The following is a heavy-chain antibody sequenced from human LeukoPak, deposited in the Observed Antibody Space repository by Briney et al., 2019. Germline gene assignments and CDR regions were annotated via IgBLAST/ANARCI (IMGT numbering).Heavy chain of an antibody. CDR1: GFTLSSYA. D-gene: IGHD6-13*01. Sequence: GGSLRLSCAASGFTLSSYAMHWVRQAPGKGLEWVAVISYDGSNKYYADSVKGRFTISRDNSKNTLYLQMNSLRAEDTAVYYCAREDSSGWYFPFDPWGQGTLVTVSS. V-gene: IGHV3-30-3*01. CDR2: ISYDGSNK. CDR3: AREDSSGWYFPFDP. J-gene: IGHJ5*02.